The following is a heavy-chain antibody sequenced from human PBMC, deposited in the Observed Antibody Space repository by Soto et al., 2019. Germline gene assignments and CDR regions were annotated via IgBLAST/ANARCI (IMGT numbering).Heavy chain of an antibody. CDR1: GFTFENYA. V-gene: IGHV3-23*01. D-gene: IGHD3-3*01. J-gene: IGHJ6*02. CDR2: ISGSGGTT. Sequence: GGSLRLSCVASGFTFENYAMSWVRQAPGKGLEWVSAISGSGGTTYYSDSVKGRFTISRDNSKNTVYLQMNDLRVEDAAEYFCAKDSWAIFGVPAGEYYAMDVWGQGTTVTVSS. CDR3: AKDSWAIFGVPAGEYYAMDV.